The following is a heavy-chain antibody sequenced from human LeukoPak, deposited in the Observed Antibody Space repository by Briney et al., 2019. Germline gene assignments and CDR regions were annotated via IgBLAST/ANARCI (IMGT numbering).Heavy chain of an antibody. CDR3: AKDEPDYGDYYYGMDV. Sequence: QTGGSLRLSCAASGFTFSSYAMSWVRQAPGKGLEWVSAISGSGGSTYYADSVKGRFTISRDNSKNTLYLQMNSLRAEDTAVYYCAKDEPDYGDYYYGMDVWGQGTTVTVSS. CDR1: GFTFSSYA. D-gene: IGHD4-17*01. V-gene: IGHV3-23*01. J-gene: IGHJ6*02. CDR2: ISGSGGST.